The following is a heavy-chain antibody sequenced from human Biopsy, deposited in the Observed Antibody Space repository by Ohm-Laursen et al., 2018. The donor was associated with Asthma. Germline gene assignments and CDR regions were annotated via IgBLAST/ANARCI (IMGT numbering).Heavy chain of an antibody. CDR2: INPVFGTT. CDR1: GGTFNTYV. D-gene: IGHD2-2*01. V-gene: IGHV1-69*13. Sequence: SVKASCRSLGGTFNTYVIGWVRQAPGQGPKWMGGINPVFGTTTYPQKFQDRVTITADDSTSTVYMELSSLRSEDTAVYYCARKAGSCISRTCYSLDFWGQGTLVTDSS. CDR3: ARKAGSCISRTCYSLDF. J-gene: IGHJ4*02.